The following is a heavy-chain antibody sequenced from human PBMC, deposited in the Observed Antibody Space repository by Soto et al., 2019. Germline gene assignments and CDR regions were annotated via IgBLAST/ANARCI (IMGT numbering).Heavy chain of an antibody. CDR1: GGTFSSYA. J-gene: IGHJ3*02. Sequence: SVKVSCKTSGGTFSSYAISWVRQAPGQGLEWMGWIIPIFGTANYAQKFQGRVTITADKYTRTAYMELSSLRSEDTAVYYCARARWGIDILTGYYPSDAFDIWGQGTMVTVSS. CDR3: ARARWGIDILTGYYPSDAFDI. V-gene: IGHV1-69*06. CDR2: IIPIFGTA. D-gene: IGHD3-9*01.